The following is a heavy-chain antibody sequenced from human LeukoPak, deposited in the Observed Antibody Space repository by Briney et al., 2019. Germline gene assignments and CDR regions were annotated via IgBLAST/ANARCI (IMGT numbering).Heavy chain of an antibody. J-gene: IGHJ4*02. V-gene: IGHV4-61*02. D-gene: IGHD5-18*01. CDR2: IYTSGST. CDR1: GGSISSGSYY. CDR3: ARVDTAMVFDY. Sequence: SETLSLTCTVSGGSISSGSYYWSWIRQPAGKGLEWIGRIYTSGSTNYNPSLKSRVTISVDTSKNQFSLKLSSVTAADTAVYYCARVDTAMVFDYWGQGTLVTVSS.